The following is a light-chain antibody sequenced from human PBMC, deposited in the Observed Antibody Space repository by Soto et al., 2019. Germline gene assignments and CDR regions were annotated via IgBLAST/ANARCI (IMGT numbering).Light chain of an antibody. J-gene: IGKJ2*01. CDR1: QSISSY. CDR3: QQSYTTPRT. Sequence: DIQMTQSPSSLSASVGDRVTITCRASQSISSYLNWYQQKPGKAPNLLIYTASNLQSGVPSRFSGSGSGTDFTLTISSLQPEDFATYYCQQSYTTPRTFGPGTKLEIK. CDR2: TAS. V-gene: IGKV1-39*01.